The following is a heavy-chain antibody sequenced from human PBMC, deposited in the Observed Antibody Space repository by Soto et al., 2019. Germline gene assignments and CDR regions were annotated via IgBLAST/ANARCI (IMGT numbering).Heavy chain of an antibody. D-gene: IGHD2-8*01. CDR1: GYTFTRYG. CDR3: AKNGQPPYYYYGLDV. Sequence: QGQLVQSGAEVKKPGASVKVSCKASGYTFTRYGISWVRQAPGQGLEWMGWISGYNGDTKYAQKFQGRVTMTIDTSTTTAFVELRSLTSDDTAVYYCAKNGQPPYYYYGLDVWGQGTTVTVSS. CDR2: ISGYNGDT. V-gene: IGHV1-18*01. J-gene: IGHJ6*02.